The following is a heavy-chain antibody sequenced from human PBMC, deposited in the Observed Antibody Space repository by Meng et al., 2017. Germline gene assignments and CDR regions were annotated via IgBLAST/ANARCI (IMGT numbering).Heavy chain of an antibody. D-gene: IGHD3-10*01. CDR1: GGSVSGFY. V-gene: IGHV4-34*01. CDR3: ARGRLRAYGSGTPDDY. J-gene: IGHJ4*02. Sequence: QVQQHQWAGRLLKPSEARCPTCCAYGGSVSGFYWSWIRQPAGKRLEWMGVINQSGSTNYNPSLKIRVTISVDTSKNQFTLKLSSFTAADTAGYYCARGRLRAYGSGTPDDYWGQGTLVTVSS. CDR2: INQSGST.